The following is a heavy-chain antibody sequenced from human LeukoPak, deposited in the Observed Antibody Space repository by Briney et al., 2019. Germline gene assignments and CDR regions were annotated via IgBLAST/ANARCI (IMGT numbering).Heavy chain of an antibody. Sequence: SETLSLTCTVSGGSISSGGYYWSWIRQHPGKGLEWIGYIYYSGSTYYNPSPKSRVTISVDTSKNQFSLKLSSVTAADTAVYYCARGYSSSWNNWFDPWGQGTLVTVSS. J-gene: IGHJ5*02. CDR2: IYYSGST. V-gene: IGHV4-31*03. CDR3: ARGYSSSWNNWFDP. CDR1: GGSISSGGYY. D-gene: IGHD6-13*01.